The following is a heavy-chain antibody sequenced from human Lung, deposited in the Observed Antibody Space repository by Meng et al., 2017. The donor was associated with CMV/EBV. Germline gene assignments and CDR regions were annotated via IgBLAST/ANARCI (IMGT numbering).Heavy chain of an antibody. D-gene: IGHD3-10*01. CDR1: GGSISSGGYY. Sequence: TCTVSGGSISSGGYYWSWIRQHPGKGLEWIGYIYYSGSTYYNPSLKSRVTISVDTSKNQFSLKLSSVTAADTAVYCCARDRSSDWFDPWGQGTLVTVSS. V-gene: IGHV4-31*03. J-gene: IGHJ5*02. CDR2: IYYSGST. CDR3: ARDRSSDWFDP.